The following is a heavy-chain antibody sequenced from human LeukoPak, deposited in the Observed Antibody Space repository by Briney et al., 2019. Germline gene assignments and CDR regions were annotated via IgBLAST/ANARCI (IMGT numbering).Heavy chain of an antibody. V-gene: IGHV1-18*01. Sequence: ASVKVSCKASGYTFTSYGINWVRQAPGQGLEWMGWIGAYKGNTHYAQKLQGRVTMTKDTSTNTAYMELRNLRSDDTAVYYCARDGPTSIAGLGYYHMDVWGKGTTVTVSS. CDR3: ARDGPTSIAGLGYYHMDV. CDR2: IGAYKGNT. CDR1: GYTFTSYG. J-gene: IGHJ6*03. D-gene: IGHD6-13*01.